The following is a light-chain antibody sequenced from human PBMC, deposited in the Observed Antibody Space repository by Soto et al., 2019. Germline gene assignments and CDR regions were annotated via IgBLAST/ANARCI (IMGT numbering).Light chain of an antibody. CDR2: EVS. J-gene: IGLJ1*01. V-gene: IGLV2-8*01. Sequence: QSVLTQPPSASGSPGQSVTISCTGTSSAVGGYNYVSWYQQHPGKAPKLMIYEVSKRPSGVPDRFSGSKSGNTASLTVSGLQAEDEADYYCSSYAGSISYVFGTGTKVTVL. CDR3: SSYAGSISYV. CDR1: SSAVGGYNY.